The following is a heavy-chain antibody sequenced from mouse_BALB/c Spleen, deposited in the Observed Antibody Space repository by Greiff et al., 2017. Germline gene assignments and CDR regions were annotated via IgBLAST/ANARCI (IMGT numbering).Heavy chain of an antibody. Sequence: QVQLQQSGPELVKPGASVRISCKASGYTFTSYYIHWVKQRPGQGLEWIGWIYPGNVNTKYNEKFKGKATLTADKSSSTAYMQLSSLTSEDSAVYYCARRRGNYGGDYYAMDYWGQGTSVTVSS. V-gene: IGHV1S56*01. D-gene: IGHD2-1*01. CDR2: IYPGNVNT. J-gene: IGHJ4*01. CDR3: ARRRGNYGGDYYAMDY. CDR1: GYTFTSYY.